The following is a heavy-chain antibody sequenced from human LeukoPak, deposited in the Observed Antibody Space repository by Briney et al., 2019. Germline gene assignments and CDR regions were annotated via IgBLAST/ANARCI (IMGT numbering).Heavy chain of an antibody. Sequence: GASVKVSCKASGYTFTGYYMHWVRQAPGQGLEWMGWINPNSGGTNYAQKFQGRVTMTRDTSINTTYMELSRLRSDDTAVYYCARGYYDMSGYGPDAFDIWGQGTMITVSS. CDR2: INPNSGGT. J-gene: IGHJ3*02. CDR1: GYTFTGYY. CDR3: ARGYYDMSGYGPDAFDI. D-gene: IGHD3-22*01. V-gene: IGHV1-2*02.